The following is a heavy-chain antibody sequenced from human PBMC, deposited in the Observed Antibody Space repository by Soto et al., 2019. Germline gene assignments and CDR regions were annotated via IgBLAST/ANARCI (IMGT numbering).Heavy chain of an antibody. Sequence: QGQLVQSGAEVKKPGSSVKVSCTASEGTFSAYTINWVRQAPGQRLEWIARIIPKHGTATYAEKFQGRAATTADRSTNTAYLELSSLRSDDTAVYYCARHVLLPSSKCYYMDVWGKGTTVTVSS. V-gene: IGHV1-69*08. CDR2: IIPKHGTA. D-gene: IGHD3-3*02. J-gene: IGHJ6*03. CDR3: ARHVLLPSSKCYYMDV. CDR1: EGTFSAYT.